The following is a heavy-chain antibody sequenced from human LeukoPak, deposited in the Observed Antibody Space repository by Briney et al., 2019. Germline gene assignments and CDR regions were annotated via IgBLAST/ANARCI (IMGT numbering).Heavy chain of an antibody. J-gene: IGHJ4*02. D-gene: IGHD4-11*01. Sequence: TGGSLRLSCAASGFTFSSYAMSWVRQAPGKGLEWVSAISGSGGSTYYAGSVKGRFTISRDNSKNTLYLQMNSLRAEDTAVYYCAWTTVTTTAYWGQGTLVTVSS. V-gene: IGHV3-23*01. CDR3: AWTTVTTTAY. CDR2: ISGSGGST. CDR1: GFTFSSYA.